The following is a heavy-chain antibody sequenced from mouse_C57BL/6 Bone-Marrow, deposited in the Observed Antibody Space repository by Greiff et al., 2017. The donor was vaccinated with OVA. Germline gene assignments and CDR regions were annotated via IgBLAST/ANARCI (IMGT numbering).Heavy chain of an antibody. CDR1: GFSLTSYG. CDR2: IWSGGST. V-gene: IGHV2-2*01. CDR3: ARNIILRYYAMDY. D-gene: IGHD1-1*01. Sequence: VQGVESGPGLVQPSQSLSITCTVSGFSLTSYGVHWVRQSPGKGLEWLGVIWSGGSTDYNAAFISRLSISKDNSKSQVFFKMNSLQADDTAIYYCARNIILRYYAMDYWGQGTSVTVSS. J-gene: IGHJ4*01.